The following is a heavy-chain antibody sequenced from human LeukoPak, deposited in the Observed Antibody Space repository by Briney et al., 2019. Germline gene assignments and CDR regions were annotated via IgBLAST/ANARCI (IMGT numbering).Heavy chain of an antibody. V-gene: IGHV4-39*01. CDR3: ARHGDRRDGYNFLPVY. D-gene: IGHD5-24*01. Sequence: SETLSLTCTVSGGSISSSSYYWGWIRQPPGKGLEWIGSIYYSGSTYYNPSLKSRVTISVDTSKNQFSLKLSSVTAADTAVYYCARHGDRRDGYNFLPVYWGQGTLVTVSS. CDR1: GGSISSSSYY. J-gene: IGHJ4*02. CDR2: IYYSGST.